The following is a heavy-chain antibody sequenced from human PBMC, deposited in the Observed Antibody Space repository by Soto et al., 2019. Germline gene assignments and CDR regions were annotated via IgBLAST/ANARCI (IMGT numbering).Heavy chain of an antibody. CDR2: IYYSGST. Sequence: SETLSLTCTVSGGSISSYYWSWIRQPPGKGLEWIGYIYYSGSTNYNPSLKSRVTKDTSKNQVVLTMTNMDPVDTATYYCAHSGSDSSGYYPLDPWGQGTLVTVSS. V-gene: IGHV4-59*01. D-gene: IGHD3-22*01. CDR1: GGSISSYY. CDR3: AHSGSDSSGYYPLDP. J-gene: IGHJ5*02.